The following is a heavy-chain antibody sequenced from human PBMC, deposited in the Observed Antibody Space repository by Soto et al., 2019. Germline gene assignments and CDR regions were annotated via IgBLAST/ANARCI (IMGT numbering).Heavy chain of an antibody. J-gene: IGHJ4*02. D-gene: IGHD3-22*01. V-gene: IGHV3-48*02. CDR1: GFTFSSYS. CDR3: ARTTITMIENRAFDY. CDR2: ISSSSSTI. Sequence: EVQLVESGGGLVQPGGSLRLSCAASGFTFSSYSMNWVRQAPGKGLEWVSYISSSSSTIYYADSVKGRFTISRDNAKNSLYLQMNSLRDEDTAVYYCARTTITMIENRAFDYWGQGTLVTVSS.